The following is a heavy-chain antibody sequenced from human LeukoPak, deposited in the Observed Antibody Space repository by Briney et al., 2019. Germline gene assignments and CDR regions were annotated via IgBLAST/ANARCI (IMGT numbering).Heavy chain of an antibody. CDR2: ASSSRN. V-gene: IGHV3-21*01. CDR3: AREVTVVLPVPSWHFDL. Sequence: GGFLRLSCAASGFTFSSYSINWVRQAPGKGLEWVSSASSSRNYYTDSVKGRFTISRDNARNSLFLQMNSLRAEDTAVYYCAREVTVVLPVPSWHFDLWGRGTLVIVSS. D-gene: IGHD3-22*01. CDR1: GFTFSSYS. J-gene: IGHJ2*01.